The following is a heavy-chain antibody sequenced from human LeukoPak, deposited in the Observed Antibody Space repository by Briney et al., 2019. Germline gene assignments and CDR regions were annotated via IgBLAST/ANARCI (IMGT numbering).Heavy chain of an antibody. CDR3: AKSFYDSGGYYGIIDY. D-gene: IGHD3-22*01. CDR2: ISYDGTHK. CDR1: GFTFNSYS. J-gene: IGHJ4*02. Sequence: GGSLRLSCAASGFTFNSYSMFWVRQVPGKGLEWVAVISYDGTHKYYADPVKGRFTISRDNSKNTLHLQMDGLRVEDAALYYCAKSFYDSGGYYGIIDYWGQGTLVTVPS. V-gene: IGHV3-30*18.